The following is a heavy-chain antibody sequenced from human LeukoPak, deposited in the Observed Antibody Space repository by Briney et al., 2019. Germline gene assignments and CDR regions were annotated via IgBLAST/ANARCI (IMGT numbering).Heavy chain of an antibody. CDR3: ASNYYYGSGSYYHFDY. D-gene: IGHD3-10*01. CDR1: GGTFSSYA. Sequence: SVKVSCKASGGTFSSYAISWVRQAPGQGLEWMGGGIPIFGTANYAQKFQGRVTITADESTSTAYMELSSLRSEDTAVYYCASNYYYGSGSYYHFDYWGQGTLVTVSS. V-gene: IGHV1-69*13. J-gene: IGHJ4*02. CDR2: GIPIFGTA.